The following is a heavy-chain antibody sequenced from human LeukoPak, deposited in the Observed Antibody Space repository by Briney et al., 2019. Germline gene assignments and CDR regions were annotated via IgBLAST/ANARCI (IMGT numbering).Heavy chain of an antibody. Sequence: PGGSLRLSCAASGFTFSSYGMSWVRQAPGKGLEWVSYISSSGSTIYYADSVKGRFTISRDNAKNSLYLQMNSLRAEDTAVYYCARVVYCSSISCYRWWYYYYYMDVWGKGTTVTISS. CDR3: ARVVYCSSISCYRWWYYYYYMDV. J-gene: IGHJ6*03. CDR2: ISSSGSTI. D-gene: IGHD2-2*01. V-gene: IGHV3-48*04. CDR1: GFTFSSYG.